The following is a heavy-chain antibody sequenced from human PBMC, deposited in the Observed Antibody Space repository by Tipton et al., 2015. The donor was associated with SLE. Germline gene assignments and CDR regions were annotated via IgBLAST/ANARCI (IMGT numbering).Heavy chain of an antibody. V-gene: IGHV4-30-2*01. Sequence: TLSLTCTVSGGSVSSGSYYWSWIRQPPGKGLEWFGNIYHSGSTYYNPSLKSRVTISVDRSKNQFSLKLSSVTAADTAVYYCARVAGWIEDAFDIWGQGTMVTVSS. D-gene: IGHD2-2*03. CDR2: IYHSGST. CDR3: ARVAGWIEDAFDI. J-gene: IGHJ3*02. CDR1: GGSVSSGSYY.